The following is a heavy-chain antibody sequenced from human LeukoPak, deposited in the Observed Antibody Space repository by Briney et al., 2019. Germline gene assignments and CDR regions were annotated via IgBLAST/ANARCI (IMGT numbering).Heavy chain of an antibody. CDR1: GFTVSSNY. V-gene: IGHV3-53*01. Sequence: GGSLRLSCAASGFTVSSNYMSWVRQAPGKGLEWVSVIYSGGSTYYADSVKGRFTISRDNSKNTLYLQVNSLRAEDTAVYYCARGIYDSSGYSHFDYWGQGTLVTVSS. J-gene: IGHJ4*02. D-gene: IGHD3-22*01. CDR3: ARGIYDSSGYSHFDY. CDR2: IYSGGST.